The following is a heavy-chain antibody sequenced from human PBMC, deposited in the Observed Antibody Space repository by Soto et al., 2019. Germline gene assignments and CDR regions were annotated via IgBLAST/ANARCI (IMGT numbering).Heavy chain of an antibody. V-gene: IGHV1-46*01. J-gene: IGHJ4*02. CDR3: ARDDTAMARDY. CDR1: GYTFTSYY. Sequence: ASVKVSCKASGYTFTSYYMHWVRQAPGQGLEWMGIINPSGGSTSYAQKFQGRVTMTRDTSTSTVYMELSGLRSEDTAVYYCARDDTAMARDYWGQGTLVSVSS. CDR2: INPSGGST. D-gene: IGHD5-18*01.